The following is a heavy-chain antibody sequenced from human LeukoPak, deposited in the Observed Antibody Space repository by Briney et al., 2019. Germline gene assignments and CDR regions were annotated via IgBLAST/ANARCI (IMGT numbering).Heavy chain of an antibody. V-gene: IGHV4-34*01. CDR3: ARYAVDGSGSYYTGIRFDY. D-gene: IGHD3-10*01. CDR1: GGSFSGYY. CDR2: INHSGST. Sequence: RASETLSLTCAVYGGSFSGYYWSWIRQPPGKGLEWIGEINHSGSTNYNPSLKSRVTISVDTSKNQFSLKLSSVTAADTAVYYCARYAVDGSGSYYTGIRFDYWGQGTLVTVSS. J-gene: IGHJ4*02.